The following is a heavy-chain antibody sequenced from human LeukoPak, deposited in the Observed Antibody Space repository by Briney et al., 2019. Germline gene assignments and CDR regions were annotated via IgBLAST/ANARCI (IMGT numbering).Heavy chain of an antibody. Sequence: ASVKVSCKASGYTFTSYAMHWVRQAPGQRLEWMRWINAGNGNTKYSQKFQGRVTITRDTSASTAYMELSSLRSEDTAVYYCARALDRWLRLATLGYWGQGTLVTVSS. V-gene: IGHV1-3*01. D-gene: IGHD5-12*01. CDR1: GYTFTSYA. CDR3: ARALDRWLRLATLGY. J-gene: IGHJ4*02. CDR2: INAGNGNT.